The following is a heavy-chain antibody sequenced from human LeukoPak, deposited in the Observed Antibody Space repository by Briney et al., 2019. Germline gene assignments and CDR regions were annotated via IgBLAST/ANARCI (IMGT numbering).Heavy chain of an antibody. Sequence: GASVKVSCKASGGTFSNYAISWVRQAPGQGLEWMGGIIPMFGTANYAQKFQGRVTVTADESTSTAYMELSSLRSEDTAVYYCAIGVWGYDILTIDYWGQGTLVTVSS. J-gene: IGHJ4*02. CDR1: GGTFSNYA. CDR3: AIGVWGYDILTIDY. CDR2: IIPMFGTA. D-gene: IGHD3-9*01. V-gene: IGHV1-69*01.